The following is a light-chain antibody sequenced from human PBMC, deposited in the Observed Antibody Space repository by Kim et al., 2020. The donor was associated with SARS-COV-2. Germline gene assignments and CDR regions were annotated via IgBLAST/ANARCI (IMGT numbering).Light chain of an antibody. J-gene: IGKJ5*01. CDR3: QQYNNWPPIT. CDR1: QSVSSN. V-gene: IGKV3-15*01. Sequence: SPGERATLSCRARQSVSSNVGWYQQKPGQAPRLLIYGASTRATGIPARFSGSGSGTEFTLTISSLQSEDFAVYYCQQYNNWPPITFGQGTRLEIK. CDR2: GAS.